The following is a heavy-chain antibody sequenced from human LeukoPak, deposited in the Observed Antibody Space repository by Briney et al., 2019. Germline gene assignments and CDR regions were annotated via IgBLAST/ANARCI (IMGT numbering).Heavy chain of an antibody. V-gene: IGHV3-21*04. CDR3: AKDFGDYYSYYMDV. CDR1: GFTFSSYE. Sequence: AGGSLRLSCAASGFTFSSYEMNWVRQAPGKGLEWVSSITSSSTYIYYADSVKGRFTISRDNARNSLYLQMNSLRAEDTALYYCAKDFGDYYSYYMDVWGKGTTVTVSS. J-gene: IGHJ6*03. CDR2: ITSSSTYI. D-gene: IGHD3-10*01.